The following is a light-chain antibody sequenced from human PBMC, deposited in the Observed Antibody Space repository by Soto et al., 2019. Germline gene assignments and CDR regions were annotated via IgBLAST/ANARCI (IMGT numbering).Light chain of an antibody. CDR1: SSDVGRYNL. J-gene: IGLJ2*01. Sequence: QSALAQPASVSGSPGQSITISCTGTSSDVGRYNLVSWYQQHPGKAPKLVIFEDNKRPSGVSHRFSASKSGNTAPLTISGLQADDEAHYYCCSHAGRGTVIFGGGTKLTVL. V-gene: IGLV2-23*01. CDR2: EDN. CDR3: CSHAGRGTVI.